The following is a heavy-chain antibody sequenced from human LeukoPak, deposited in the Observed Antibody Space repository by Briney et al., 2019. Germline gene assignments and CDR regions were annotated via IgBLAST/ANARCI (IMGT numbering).Heavy chain of an antibody. J-gene: IGHJ5*02. CDR1: GGSISSYY. D-gene: IGHD3-10*01. CDR2: IYYSGST. V-gene: IGHV4-59*08. CDR3: ARQELLWFGELLSWFDP. Sequence: SETLSLTCTVSGGSISSYYWSWIRKPPAQGLEWIGYIYYSGSTNYNPSLKSRVTISVDTSKNQFSLKLSSVTAADTAVYYCARQELLWFGELLSWFDPWGQGTLVTVSS.